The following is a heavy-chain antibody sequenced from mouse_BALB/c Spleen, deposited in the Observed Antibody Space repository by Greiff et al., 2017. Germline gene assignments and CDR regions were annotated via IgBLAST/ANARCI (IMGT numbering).Heavy chain of an antibody. V-gene: IGHV3-2*02. CDR3: AREAGNYGFFLFDY. CDR1: GYSITSDYA. D-gene: IGHD2-1*01. J-gene: IGHJ2*01. Sequence: DVKLQESGPGLVKPSQSLSLTCTVTGYSITSDYAWNWIRQFPGNKLEWMGYISYSGSTSYNPSLKSRISITRDTSKNQFFLQLNSVTTEDTATYYCAREAGNYGFFLFDYWGQGTTLTVSS. CDR2: ISYSGST.